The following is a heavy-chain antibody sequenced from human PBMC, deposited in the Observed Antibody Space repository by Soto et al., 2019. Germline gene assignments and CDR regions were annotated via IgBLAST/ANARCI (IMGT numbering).Heavy chain of an antibody. V-gene: IGHV4-4*07. J-gene: IGHJ4*02. CDR2: VYSSGTT. CDR3: ARDIGSYAYGEGY. D-gene: IGHD3-10*01. Sequence: SETLSLTCSVSGGSIYSYWWSWIRQPAGKGLEWIGRVYSSGTTDYNPSLNSRATLSVETSKNQFSLKLSSVTAADTAVYYCARDIGSYAYGEGYWGQGIQVTASS. CDR1: GGSIYSYW.